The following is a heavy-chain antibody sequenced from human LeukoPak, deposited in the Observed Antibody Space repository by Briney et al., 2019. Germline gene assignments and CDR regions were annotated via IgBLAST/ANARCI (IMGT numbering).Heavy chain of an antibody. D-gene: IGHD3-22*01. CDR2: IYPGDSDT. CDR1: GDSFTSYW. Sequence: GESLKISCKGSGDSFTSYWIGWGRQMPGKGLEWMGIIYPGDSDTRYSPSFQGQVTISADKSISTAYLQWSSLKASETAMYSCAFRSYYYDSSGYYDWFAPWGQGTLVTVSS. CDR3: AFRSYYYDSSGYYDWFAP. V-gene: IGHV5-51*01. J-gene: IGHJ5*02.